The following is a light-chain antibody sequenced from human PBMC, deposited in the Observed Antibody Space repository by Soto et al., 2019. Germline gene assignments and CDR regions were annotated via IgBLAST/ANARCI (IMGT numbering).Light chain of an antibody. CDR1: QSVFNNH. Sequence: EILLTQSPGTLSLSPGERATLSCRASQSVFNNHIGWYQQKPGQAPRRLIFGASFRATGIPDRFSGSGSGTDFTLTISRLEPEDFAVYYCQQYGSSPTTFGQGTKVDIK. CDR3: QQYGSSPTT. V-gene: IGKV3-20*01. CDR2: GAS. J-gene: IGKJ1*01.